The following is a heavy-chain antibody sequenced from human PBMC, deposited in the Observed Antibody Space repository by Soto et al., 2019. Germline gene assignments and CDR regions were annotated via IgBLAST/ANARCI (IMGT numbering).Heavy chain of an antibody. CDR3: ARPYGDYVFDY. D-gene: IGHD4-17*01. V-gene: IGHV3-7*01. J-gene: IGHJ4*02. CDR2: IKQDGSEK. CDR1: GFTFSSYW. Sequence: GGSLRLSCAASGFTFSSYWMSWVRQAPGKGLEWVANIKQDGSEKYYVDSVKGRFTISRDNAKNSLYLQMNSLRAEDTAVYYRARPYGDYVFDYWGQGTLVTVSS.